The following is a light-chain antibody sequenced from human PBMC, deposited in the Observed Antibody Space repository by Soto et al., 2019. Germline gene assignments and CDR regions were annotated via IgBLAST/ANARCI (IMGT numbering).Light chain of an antibody. CDR3: SSYTSSSTFV. Sequence: LSEPSCVSGSIALLVALLCTESSSDVGGYNYVSWYQQHPGKAPKLMIYHVNNRPSGTSDRFSGSKSGNTASLTISVLQAEDEADYYCSSYTSSSTFVFGTGTKVTVL. J-gene: IGLJ1*01. V-gene: IGLV2-14*01. CDR1: SSDVGGYNY. CDR2: HVN.